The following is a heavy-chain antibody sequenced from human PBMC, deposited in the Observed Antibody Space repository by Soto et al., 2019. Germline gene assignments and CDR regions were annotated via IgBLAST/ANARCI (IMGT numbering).Heavy chain of an antibody. Sequence: ASVKVSCKASGGTFSSYAISWVRQAPGQGLEWMGGIIPIFGTANYAQKFQGRVTITADESTSTAYMELSSLRSEDTAVYYCARAGQDYYDSSGWEFYFDYWGQGTLVTVSS. CDR3: ARAGQDYYDSSGWEFYFDY. CDR1: GGTFSSYA. V-gene: IGHV1-69*13. J-gene: IGHJ4*02. CDR2: IIPIFGTA. D-gene: IGHD3-22*01.